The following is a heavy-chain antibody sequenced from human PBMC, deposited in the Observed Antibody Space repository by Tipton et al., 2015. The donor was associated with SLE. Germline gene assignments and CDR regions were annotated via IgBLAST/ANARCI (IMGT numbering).Heavy chain of an antibody. V-gene: IGHV3-66*01. CDR2: IYSGGST. Sequence: SLRLSCAASGFTVSSNYMSWVRQAPGKGLEWVSVIYSGGSTYYADSVKGRFTISRDNSKNTMYLQMNSLRTEGTAVYYCARDPTDAFDIWGQGTMVTVSS. CDR1: GFTVSSNY. J-gene: IGHJ3*02. CDR3: ARDPTDAFDI.